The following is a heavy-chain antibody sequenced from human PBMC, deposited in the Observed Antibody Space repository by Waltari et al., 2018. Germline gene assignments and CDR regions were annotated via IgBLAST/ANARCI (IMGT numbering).Heavy chain of an antibody. CDR1: GFTLSTYD. D-gene: IGHD4-17*01. Sequence: SGFTLSTYDMHWVRQVRGQGLEWVSGLGSAGDKYYAESVRGRFSISRENARNSLSLQMNSRRADDTAVYYCVRSTTESRGPYTVDFDYWGQGTLVSVSS. CDR2: LGSAGDK. V-gene: IGHV3-13*01. J-gene: IGHJ4*02. CDR3: VRSTTESRGPYTVDFDY.